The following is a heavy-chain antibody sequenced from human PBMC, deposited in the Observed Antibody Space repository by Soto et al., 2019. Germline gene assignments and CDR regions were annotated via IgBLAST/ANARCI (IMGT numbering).Heavy chain of an antibody. J-gene: IGHJ4*02. CDR3: ATAWMDNARQRYFAH. CDR1: GFTFSSYA. Sequence: EMQLLESGGGLVQPGGSLRLSCAASGFTFSSYAMSWVRQAPGKGLEWVSAISGSGGGTYYADSVRGRFTISRDNSKNTRSLQMNSLRAEDTAVYSCATAWMDNARQRYFAHWGQGTLVTVSS. CDR2: ISGSGGGT. D-gene: IGHD5-12*01. V-gene: IGHV3-23*01.